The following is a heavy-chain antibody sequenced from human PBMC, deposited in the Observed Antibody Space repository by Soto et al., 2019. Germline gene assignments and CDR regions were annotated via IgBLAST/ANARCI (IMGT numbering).Heavy chain of an antibody. CDR1: GGSISSYY. CDR2: IYYSGST. CDR3: ARGRFYGDYENYYYYGMDV. J-gene: IGHJ6*02. Sequence: PSETLSLTCTVSGGSISSYYWSWIRQPPGKGLEWIGYIYYSGSTNYNPSLKSRVTISVDTSKNQSSLKLSSVTAADTAVYYCARGRFYGDYENYYYYGMDVWGQGTTVTVSS. V-gene: IGHV4-59*01. D-gene: IGHD4-17*01.